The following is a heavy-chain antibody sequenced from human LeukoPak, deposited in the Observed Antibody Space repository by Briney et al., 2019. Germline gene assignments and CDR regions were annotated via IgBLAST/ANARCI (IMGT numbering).Heavy chain of an antibody. D-gene: IGHD3-16*01. J-gene: IGHJ3*02. V-gene: IGHV3-21*01. CDR2: ISSSSSYI. CDR3: ARALTHPGTDAFDI. Sequence: GGSLRLSCAASGFTFSSYSMNWVRQAPGKGVEWVSSISSSSSYIYYADSVKGRFTISRDNAKNSLYLQMNSLRAEDTAVYYCARALTHPGTDAFDIWGQGTMVTVSS. CDR1: GFTFSSYS.